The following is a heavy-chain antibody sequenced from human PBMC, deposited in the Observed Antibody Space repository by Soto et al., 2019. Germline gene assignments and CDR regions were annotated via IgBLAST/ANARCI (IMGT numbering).Heavy chain of an antibody. CDR1: GGSFSGYY. D-gene: IGHD3-16*01. V-gene: IGHV4-59*01. Sequence: SETLSLTCAVYGGSFSGYYWSWIRQPPGKGLEWIGYIYYSGSTNYNPSLKSRVTISVDTSKNQFSLKLSSVTAADTAVYYCARDGGRYPFDPWGQGTLVTVSS. J-gene: IGHJ5*02. CDR2: IYYSGST. CDR3: ARDGGRYPFDP.